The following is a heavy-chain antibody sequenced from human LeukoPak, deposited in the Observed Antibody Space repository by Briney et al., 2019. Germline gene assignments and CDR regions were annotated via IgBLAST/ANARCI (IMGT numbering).Heavy chain of an antibody. CDR1: GYTFTSYD. J-gene: IGHJ4*02. CDR2: MNPNSGNT. D-gene: IGHD6-19*01. CDR3: ASSYSSGWYYFDY. V-gene: IGHV1-8*01. Sequence: GASVKVSCKASGYTFTSYDINWVRQATGQGLEWMGWMNPNSGNTGYAQKFQGRVTMTRNTSISTAYMELSSLRSDDTAVYYCASSYSSGWYYFDYWGQGTLVTVSS.